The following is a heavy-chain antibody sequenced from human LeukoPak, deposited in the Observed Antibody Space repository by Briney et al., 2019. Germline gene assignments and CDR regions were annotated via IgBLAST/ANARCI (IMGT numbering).Heavy chain of an antibody. V-gene: IGHV1-2*02. D-gene: IGHD3-22*01. J-gene: IGHJ4*02. CDR3: ARDLPYYDSSGYSNDY. CDR2: INPNSGGT. CDR1: GYTFTGYY. Sequence: GASVKVSCKASGYTFTGYYMHWVRQAPGQGLEWMGWINPNSGGTNYAQKFQGRVTMTRDTSISTAYMELSRLRSDDTAVYYCARDLPYYDSSGYSNDYWGQGTLVTLSS.